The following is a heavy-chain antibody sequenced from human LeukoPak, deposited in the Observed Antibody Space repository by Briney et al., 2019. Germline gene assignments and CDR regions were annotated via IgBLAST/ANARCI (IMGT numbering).Heavy chain of an antibody. D-gene: IGHD3-16*02. CDR1: GFTFSSYG. CDR2: ISGSGGST. J-gene: IGHJ4*02. Sequence: PGGSLRHSCAASGFTFSSYGMSWVRQAPGKGLEWVSAISGSGGSTYYADSVKGRFTISRDNSKNTLYLQMNSLRAEDTAVYYCATPLGFVWGSYRDYWGQGTLVTVSS. CDR3: ATPLGFVWGSYRDY. V-gene: IGHV3-23*01.